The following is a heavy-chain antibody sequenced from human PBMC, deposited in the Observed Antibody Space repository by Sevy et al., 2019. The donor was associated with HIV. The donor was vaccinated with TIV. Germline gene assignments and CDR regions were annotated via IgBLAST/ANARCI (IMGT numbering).Heavy chain of an antibody. J-gene: IGHJ4*02. V-gene: IGHV4-61*02. D-gene: IGHD6-13*01. Sequence: SETLSLTCTVSGGSISSGSYYWSWTRQHAGKGLEWIRRIYTSGSTNYNPSLKSRVTISVDTSKNQFSLKLSSVTAADTAVYYCARVSYSSSWYLDYWGQGTLVTVSS. CDR3: ARVSYSSSWYLDY. CDR2: IYTSGST. CDR1: GGSISSGSYY.